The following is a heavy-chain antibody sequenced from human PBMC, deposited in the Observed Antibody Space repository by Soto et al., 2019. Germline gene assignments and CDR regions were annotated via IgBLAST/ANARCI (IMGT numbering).Heavy chain of an antibody. Sequence: QVQLVQSGGEVKRPGASVKVSCKTSGYTFSNYGITWVRQAPGQPLEWLGWISLYSDGTNYAQKFQGRVSMTTDTSTTTAYMELRSLGADDTAVYYWARVVPGAEAWFGPWGQGTLVTVSS. J-gene: IGHJ5*02. CDR2: ISLYSDGT. D-gene: IGHD2-2*01. V-gene: IGHV1-18*01. CDR1: GYTFSNYG. CDR3: ARVVPGAEAWFGP.